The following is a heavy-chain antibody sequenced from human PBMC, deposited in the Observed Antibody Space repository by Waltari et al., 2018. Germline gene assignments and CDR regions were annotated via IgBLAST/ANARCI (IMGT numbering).Heavy chain of an antibody. D-gene: IGHD2-15*01. CDR1: GGTFSSYA. Sequence: QVQMVQSGAEVKKPGSSVKVSCKASGGTFSSYAISWVRQAPGQGLEWMGGIIPILSIPNYAQKFHGKVTITADESTSTAYMELSSRRSEDTAVYYCARKRGCIGGSCYAEWFDPWGQGTLVTVSS. CDR3: ARKRGCIGGSCYAEWFDP. CDR2: IIPILSIP. V-gene: IGHV1-69*04. J-gene: IGHJ5*02.